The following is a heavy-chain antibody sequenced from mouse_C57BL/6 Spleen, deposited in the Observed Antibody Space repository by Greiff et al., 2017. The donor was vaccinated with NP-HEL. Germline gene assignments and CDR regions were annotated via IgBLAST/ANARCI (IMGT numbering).Heavy chain of an antibody. Sequence: EVQLQQSGPELVKPGASVKMSCKASGYTFTDYNMHWVKQSHGKSLEWIGYINPNNGGTSYNQKFKGKATLTVNKSSSTAYMELRSLTSEDSAVYYCAREIYYYGSIAYWGQGTLVTVSA. V-gene: IGHV1-22*01. CDR2: INPNNGGT. J-gene: IGHJ3*01. D-gene: IGHD1-1*01. CDR1: GYTFTDYN. CDR3: AREIYYYGSIAY.